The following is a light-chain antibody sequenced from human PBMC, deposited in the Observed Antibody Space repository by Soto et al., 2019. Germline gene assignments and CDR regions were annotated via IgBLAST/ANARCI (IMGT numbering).Light chain of an antibody. CDR3: AAWDDSLNGLWV. V-gene: IGLV1-44*01. Sequence: QSAVTQPPSASGTPGQRVTISCSGGNSNIGSNTVNWYQQLPGTAPKLLIYSNNQRPSGVPDRFSGSKSGTSASLAISGLQSEDEADYYCAAWDDSLNGLWVFGGGTKLTVL. CDR2: SNN. CDR1: NSNIGSNT. J-gene: IGLJ3*02.